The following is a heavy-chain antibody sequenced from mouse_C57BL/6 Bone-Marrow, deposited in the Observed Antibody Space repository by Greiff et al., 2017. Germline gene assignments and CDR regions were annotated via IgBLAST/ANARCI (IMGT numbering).Heavy chain of an antibody. CDR3: ARDRYSRAY. D-gene: IGHD2-5*01. V-gene: IGHV1-50*01. J-gene: IGHJ3*01. CDR2: IDPSDSYT. CDR1: GYTFTSYW. Sequence: QVQLQQPGAELVKPGASVKLSCKASGYTFTSYWMQWVKQRPGQGLEWIGEIDPSDSYTNYTQKFKGKATLTVDTSSSTAYMQLSSLTSEDSAVYYCARDRYSRAYWGQGTLVTVSA.